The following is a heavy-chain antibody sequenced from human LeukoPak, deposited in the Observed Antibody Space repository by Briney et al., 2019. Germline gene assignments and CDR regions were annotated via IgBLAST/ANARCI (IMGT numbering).Heavy chain of an antibody. D-gene: IGHD2-2*01. J-gene: IGHJ3*02. CDR1: GGSISSYY. CDR3: ARERVGYCSSTSCATHAFDI. Sequence: SETLFLTCTVSGGSISSYYWSWIRQPAGKGLEWIGRIYTSGSTNYNPSLKSRVTMSVDTSKNQFSLKLSSVTAADTAVYYCARERVGYCSSTSCATHAFDIWGQGTMVTVSS. V-gene: IGHV4-4*07. CDR2: IYTSGST.